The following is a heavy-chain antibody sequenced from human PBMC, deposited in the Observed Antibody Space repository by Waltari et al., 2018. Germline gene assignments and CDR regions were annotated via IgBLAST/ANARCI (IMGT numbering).Heavy chain of an antibody. Sequence: QVQLVQSGAEVKKPGASVKVSCKASGYTFTGYYMHWVRQAPGQGLEWMGWINPNSGGTNYAQKFQGRVTMTRDTSISTAYMELSRLGSDDTAVYYCARDSEGSGWYDRYYFDYWGQGTLVTVSS. D-gene: IGHD6-19*01. CDR1: GYTFTGYY. CDR3: ARDSEGSGWYDRYYFDY. V-gene: IGHV1-2*02. J-gene: IGHJ4*02. CDR2: INPNSGGT.